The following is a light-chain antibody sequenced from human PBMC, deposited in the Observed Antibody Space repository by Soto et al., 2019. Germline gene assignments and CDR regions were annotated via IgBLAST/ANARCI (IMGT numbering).Light chain of an antibody. CDR3: QQYGSSPIT. Sequence: EIVLTQSPVTLSLSPGERATLSCRASQTVSSSLAWYQQKTGQAPGLLISGASTRATGIPDRFSGSGSETDFTLTISRLEPEDFALYYCQQYGSSPITFGQGTRLEIK. CDR1: QTVSSS. V-gene: IGKV3-20*01. CDR2: GAS. J-gene: IGKJ5*01.